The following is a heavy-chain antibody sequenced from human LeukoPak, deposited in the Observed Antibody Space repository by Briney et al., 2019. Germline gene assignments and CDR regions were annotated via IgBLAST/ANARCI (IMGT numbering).Heavy chain of an antibody. CDR1: GFSFSSYS. CDR2: ISHTGSTM. CDR3: AREGDTGDY. D-gene: IGHD2-21*01. V-gene: IGHV3-48*04. Sequence: PGGSLRLSCAASGFSFSSYSLNWVRQAPGKGLEWVSYISHTGSTMSYADSVKGRFTISRDNARNSLYLQMNSLRAEDTAVYYCAREGDTGDYWGQGTLVTVSS. J-gene: IGHJ4*02.